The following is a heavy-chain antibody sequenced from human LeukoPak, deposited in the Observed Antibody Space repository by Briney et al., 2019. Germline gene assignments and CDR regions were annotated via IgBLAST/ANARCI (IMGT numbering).Heavy chain of an antibody. CDR3: ARVSMTTVTTTLHWFDP. CDR1: GGTFNNYA. J-gene: IGHJ5*02. V-gene: IGHV1-69*01. Sequence: SVKVSCKASGGTFNNYAIAWVRQAPGQGLEWLGGIIPFFGTANYAQTFQGRVTITADGSTSTAYMEMSSLGSEDTAMYYCARVSMTTVTTTLHWFDPWGQGTLVTVSS. D-gene: IGHD4-17*01. CDR2: IIPFFGTA.